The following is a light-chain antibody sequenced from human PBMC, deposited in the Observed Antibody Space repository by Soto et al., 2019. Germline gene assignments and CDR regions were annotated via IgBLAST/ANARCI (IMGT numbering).Light chain of an antibody. Sequence: IVLTQSPATLSLSPGERATLTCSASQSVTNYLAWYQQKPGQAPRLLSYDASSRATGIPARFSGSESGTQFTLTINSLESEDFVVYCCQQRSNWPPIFSFGPGTKVDIK. V-gene: IGKV3-11*01. CDR2: DAS. CDR3: QQRSNWPPIFS. CDR1: QSVTNY. J-gene: IGKJ3*01.